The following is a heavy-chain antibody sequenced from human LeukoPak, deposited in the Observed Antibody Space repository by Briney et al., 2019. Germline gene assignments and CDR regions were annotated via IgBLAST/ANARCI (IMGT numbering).Heavy chain of an antibody. CDR1: GYTFTSYD. CDR3: AREGVYCSGGSCYSSAFDY. Sequence: GASVKVSCKASGYTFTSYDINWVRQATGQGLEWMGWMNPNSGNTGYAQKFQDRVTMTRNTSISTAYMELSSLRSEDTAVYYCAREGVYCSGGSCYSSAFDYWGQGTLVTVSS. J-gene: IGHJ4*02. D-gene: IGHD2-15*01. V-gene: IGHV1-8*01. CDR2: MNPNSGNT.